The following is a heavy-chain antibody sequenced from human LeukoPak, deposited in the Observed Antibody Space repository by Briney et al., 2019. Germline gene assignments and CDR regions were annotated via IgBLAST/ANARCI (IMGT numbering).Heavy chain of an antibody. D-gene: IGHD3-10*01. Sequence: SETLSLTCTVSGGSISSSSYYWAWIRQPPGKGLEWIGNIYYSGSTYYNPSLKSRVTISVDTSKNQFSLKLSSMTAADTAVYYCARHLPYGSGSYSPYYFDFWGQGTLVTVSS. V-gene: IGHV4-39*01. CDR2: IYYSGST. CDR1: GGSISSSSYY. J-gene: IGHJ4*02. CDR3: ARHLPYGSGSYSPYYFDF.